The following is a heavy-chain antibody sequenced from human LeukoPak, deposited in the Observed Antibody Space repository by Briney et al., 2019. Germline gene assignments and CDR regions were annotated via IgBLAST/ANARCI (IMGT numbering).Heavy chain of an antibody. CDR2: IYPRDGST. CDR1: GYTFTSNY. CDR3: ARDQEGFDY. J-gene: IGHJ4*02. Sequence: ASVTVSCKASGYTFTSNYIHWVRQAPGQGLEWMGMIYPRDGSTSYAQKFQGRVTVTRDTSTSTVHMELSGPRSEDTAVYYCARDQEGFDYWGQGTLVTVSS. V-gene: IGHV1-46*01.